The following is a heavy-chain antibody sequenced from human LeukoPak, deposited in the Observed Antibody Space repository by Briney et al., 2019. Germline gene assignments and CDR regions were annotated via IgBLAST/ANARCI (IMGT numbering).Heavy chain of an antibody. V-gene: IGHV3-23*01. J-gene: IGHJ4*02. CDR2: ISGSGGTT. Sequence: GGSLRLSCAASGFTFSTSAMTWVRQTPGTGLEWVSTISGSGGTTYYADSVKGRFTISRDNSKNTLYLQMNSLRAEDTAVYYCAKHLNRLILFDYWGQGTLVTVSS. CDR1: GFTFSTSA. CDR3: AKHLNRLILFDY. D-gene: IGHD1-14*01.